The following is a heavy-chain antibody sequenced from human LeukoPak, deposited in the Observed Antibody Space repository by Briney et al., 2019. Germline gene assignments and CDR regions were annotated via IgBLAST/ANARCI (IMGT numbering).Heavy chain of an antibody. Sequence: GGSLRLSCGASGFTFSSYSMNWVRQAPGKGLEWVSSISSSNRYTYYADSVKGRFTISRDNAQNSLYLQMDSLRAEDTAVYYCARGGFGIVVVSAIDYWGQGTLVTVSS. D-gene: IGHD2-21*01. V-gene: IGHV3-21*01. CDR3: ARGGFGIVVVSAIDY. CDR2: ISSSNRYT. J-gene: IGHJ4*02. CDR1: GFTFSSYS.